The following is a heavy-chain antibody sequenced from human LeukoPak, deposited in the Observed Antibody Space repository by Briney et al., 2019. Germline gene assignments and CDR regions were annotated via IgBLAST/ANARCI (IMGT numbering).Heavy chain of an antibody. V-gene: IGHV1-46*01. Sequence: ASVKVSCKASGYTFTCYYMHWVRQAPGQGLEWMGIINPSGGSTSYAQKFQGRVTMTRDTSTSTVYMELSSLRSEDTAVYYCARDRLGIAAAGTLGSYYYGMDVWGQGTTVTVSS. CDR2: INPSGGST. D-gene: IGHD6-13*01. J-gene: IGHJ6*02. CDR1: GYTFTCYY. CDR3: ARDRLGIAAAGTLGSYYYGMDV.